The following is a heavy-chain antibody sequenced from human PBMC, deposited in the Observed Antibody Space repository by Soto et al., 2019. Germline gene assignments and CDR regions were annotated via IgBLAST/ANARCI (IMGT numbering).Heavy chain of an antibody. Sequence: PSETLSLTCTVSGGSISSYYWSWIRQPPGKGLEWIGYIYFTGSTNYNPPPKSRVTISVDTSKNQFSLKLSSVTAADTAVYYCARRKRRITMIVVVAVFDYWGQGTLVTVSS. V-gene: IGHV4-59*12. D-gene: IGHD3-22*01. CDR2: IYFTGST. J-gene: IGHJ4*02. CDR3: ARRKRRITMIVVVAVFDY. CDR1: GGSISSYY.